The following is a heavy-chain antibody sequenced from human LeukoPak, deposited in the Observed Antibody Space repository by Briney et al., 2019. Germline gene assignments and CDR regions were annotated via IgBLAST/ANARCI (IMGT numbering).Heavy chain of an antibody. V-gene: IGHV3-21*01. CDR1: GFTFSSYS. J-gene: IGHJ4*02. CDR3: ARDSRGYSYGYDNYFDY. Sequence: GGSLRLSCAASGFTFSSYSMNWVRQAPGKGLEWVSSSSSSSSYIYYADSVKGRFTISRDNAKNSLYLQMNSLRAEDTAVYYCARDSRGYSYGYDNYFDYWGQGTLVTVSS. CDR2: SSSSSSYI. D-gene: IGHD5-18*01.